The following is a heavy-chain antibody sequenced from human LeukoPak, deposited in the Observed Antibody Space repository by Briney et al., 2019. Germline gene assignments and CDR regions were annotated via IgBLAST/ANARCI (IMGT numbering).Heavy chain of an antibody. J-gene: IGHJ4*02. CDR3: ARFYGDYYGYYDY. D-gene: IGHD4-17*01. V-gene: IGHV3-21*01. Sequence: GSLRLSCAASGFTFSRYSMHWVRQAPGKGLEWVSSISSSSNYIYYTDSVKGRFTISRDNAWNSLSLQMNSLRAEDTAVYYCARFYGDYYGYYDYWGQGTLVTVSS. CDR1: GFTFSRYS. CDR2: ISSSSNYI.